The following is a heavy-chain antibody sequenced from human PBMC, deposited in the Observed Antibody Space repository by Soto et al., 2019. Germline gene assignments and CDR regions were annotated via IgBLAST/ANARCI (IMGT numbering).Heavy chain of an antibody. CDR2: ISRSSSYI. V-gene: IGHV3-21*01. CDR3: ARDLEGTYWGSAPTTTRRYGYFDL. D-gene: IGHD7-27*01. J-gene: IGHJ2*01. CDR1: GLTFSSYS. Sequence: EVQLVESGGGLVKPGGSLRLSCAASGLTFSSYSMNWVRQAPGKGLEWVSTISRSSSYIYYTDSVKGRFTISRDNANNSLYLQMNCMRAEDTAVYYCARDLEGTYWGSAPTTTRRYGYFDLWGRGTLVTVSS.